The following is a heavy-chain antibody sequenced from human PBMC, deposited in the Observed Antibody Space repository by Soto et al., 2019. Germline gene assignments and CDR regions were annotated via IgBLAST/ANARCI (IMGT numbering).Heavy chain of an antibody. CDR1: GFSLGTTGVG. Sequence: SVPTLVNPTETLTLTCNFSGFSLGTTGVGVGWIRQPPGQSLEWIVVLYFNEDRRHNPSLRNRLTITKDTSTNQVVLTMTNMDPVDTATYYCIYRRAAYDYHGLDVWGQGTTVTVSS. D-gene: IGHD6-13*01. V-gene: IGHV2-5*01. CDR2: LYFNEDR. J-gene: IGHJ6*02. CDR3: IYRRAAYDYHGLDV.